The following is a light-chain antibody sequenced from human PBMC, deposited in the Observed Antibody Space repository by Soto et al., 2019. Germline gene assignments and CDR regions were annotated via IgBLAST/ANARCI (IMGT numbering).Light chain of an antibody. CDR1: QDISNS. V-gene: IGKV1-39*01. Sequence: DIQMTQSPSSLSASVGDRVTITFLSSQDISNSLNWYQQKPGKPPKVLIYGASTLQGGVPSRFSGGGSGTEFTLTISSLQPEDFATYYCQQSYNIPPITFGQGTRLEIK. CDR3: QQSYNIPPIT. J-gene: IGKJ5*01. CDR2: GAS.